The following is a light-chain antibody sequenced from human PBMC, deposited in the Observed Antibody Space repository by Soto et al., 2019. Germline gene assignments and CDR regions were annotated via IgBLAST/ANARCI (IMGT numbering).Light chain of an antibody. CDR1: SSNIGAGYD. J-gene: IGLJ2*01. CDR3: DSWDNSLSVVL. V-gene: IGLV1-40*01. CDR2: GNS. Sequence: QSVLTQPPSVSGAPGQRVTISCTGSSSNIGAGYDVHWYQQLPGTAPKLLIYGNSNRPSGVPDRFSGSKSGTSATLAIAGLQTGDEADYYCDSWDNSLSVVLFGGGTKLTVL.